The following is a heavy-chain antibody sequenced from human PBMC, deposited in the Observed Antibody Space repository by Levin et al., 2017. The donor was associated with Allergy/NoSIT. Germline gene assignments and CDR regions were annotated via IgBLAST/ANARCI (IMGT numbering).Heavy chain of an antibody. CDR2: ISYDGSNK. D-gene: IGHD3-10*01. J-gene: IGHJ5*02. CDR3: AKDRGGVLDP. CDR1: GFTFSSYG. Sequence: SCAASGFTFSSYGMHWVRQAPGKGLEWVAVISYDGSNKYYADSVKGRFTISRDNSKNTLYLQMNSLRAEDTAVYYCAKDRGGVLDPWGQGTLVTVSS. V-gene: IGHV3-30*18.